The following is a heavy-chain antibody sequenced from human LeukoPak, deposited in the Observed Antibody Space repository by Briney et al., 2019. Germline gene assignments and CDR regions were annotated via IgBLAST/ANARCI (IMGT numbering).Heavy chain of an antibody. CDR3: TTEYYYDSSGYIDY. V-gene: IGHV3-15*01. Sequence: AGGSLRLSCAASGFTFSNAWMSWVRQAPGKGLEWVGRIKSKTDGGTTDYAAPVKGRFTISRDDSKNTLYLQMNSLKTEDTAVYYCTTEYYYDSSGYIDYWGQGTLVTVSS. D-gene: IGHD3-22*01. CDR1: GFTFSNAW. CDR2: IKSKTDGGTT. J-gene: IGHJ4*02.